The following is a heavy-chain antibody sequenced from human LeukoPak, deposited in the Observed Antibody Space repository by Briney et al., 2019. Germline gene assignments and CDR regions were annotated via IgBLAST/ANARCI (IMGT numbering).Heavy chain of an antibody. Sequence: GGSLRLSCAASGFTFSNYAMSWVRQAPGKGLEWVSAISGSGGRIYYADSVKGRFTISRDDSKNTLYLQMTSLRADDTAIYYCARNQQLGGHSYYYYGMDVWGQGTTVTVSS. CDR3: ARNQQLGGHSYYYYGMDV. J-gene: IGHJ6*02. CDR2: ISGSGGRI. V-gene: IGHV3-23*01. D-gene: IGHD3-16*01. CDR1: GFTFSNYA.